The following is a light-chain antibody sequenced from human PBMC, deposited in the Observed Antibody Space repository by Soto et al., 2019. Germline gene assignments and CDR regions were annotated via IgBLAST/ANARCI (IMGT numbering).Light chain of an antibody. CDR3: QQCSNWPLIT. CDR2: GAS. V-gene: IGKV3D-20*02. J-gene: IGKJ1*01. Sequence: EIVLTQSPGTLSLSPGEKATLSCRASQSVRSRYLAWYQQKPGQAPRLLIYGASSMATGIPDRFSGSGSGTDFTLTISSLEPEDYAVYYCQQCSNWPLITFGQGTKVDIK. CDR1: QSVRSRY.